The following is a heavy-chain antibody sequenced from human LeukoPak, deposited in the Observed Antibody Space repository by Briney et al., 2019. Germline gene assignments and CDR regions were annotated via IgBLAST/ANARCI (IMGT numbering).Heavy chain of an antibody. J-gene: IGHJ4*02. V-gene: IGHV3-7*01. Sequence: PGGSLRLSCAASGFTFTNSWMSRVRQAPGKGLEWLANIKHDGSVKNYVDSVKGRFTISRDNAKNSVYLQMSSLRVEDAAVYFCAGTSYYFHYWGQGTLVTVSP. CDR2: IKHDGSVK. CDR3: AGTSYYFHY. CDR1: GFTFTNSW.